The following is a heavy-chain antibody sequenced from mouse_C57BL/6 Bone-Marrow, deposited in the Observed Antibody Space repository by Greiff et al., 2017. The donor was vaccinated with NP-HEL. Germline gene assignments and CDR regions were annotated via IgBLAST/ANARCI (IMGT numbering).Heavy chain of an antibody. V-gene: IGHV1-5*01. D-gene: IGHD1-1*01. CDR3: TRSIYYYGSSPTWFAY. CDR1: GYTFTSYW. CDR2: IYPGNSDT. Sequence: VQLKQSGTVLARPGASVKMSCKTSGYTFTSYWMHWVKQRPGQGLECIGAIYPGNSDTSYNQKFKGKAKLTAVTSASTAYMELSSLTNEDSAVYYCTRSIYYYGSSPTWFAYWGQGTLVTVSA. J-gene: IGHJ3*01.